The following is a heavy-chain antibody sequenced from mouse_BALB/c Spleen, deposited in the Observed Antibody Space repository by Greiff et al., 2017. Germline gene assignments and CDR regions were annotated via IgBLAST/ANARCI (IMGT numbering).Heavy chain of an antibody. CDR2: ISSGGST. Sequence: EVKLVESGGGLVKPGGSLKLSCAASGFTFSSYAMSWVRQTPEKRLEWVASISSGGSTYYPDSVKGRFTISRDNARNILYLQMSSLRSEDTAMYYCARGWDYYAMDYWGQGTSVTVSS. CDR1: GFTFSSYA. V-gene: IGHV5-6-5*01. D-gene: IGHD4-1*01. CDR3: ARGWDYYAMDY. J-gene: IGHJ4*01.